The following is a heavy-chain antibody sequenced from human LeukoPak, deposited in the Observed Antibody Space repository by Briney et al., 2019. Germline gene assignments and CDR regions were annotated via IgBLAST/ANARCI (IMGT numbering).Heavy chain of an antibody. D-gene: IGHD3-10*01. J-gene: IGHJ6*03. V-gene: IGHV1-69*13. CDR2: IIPIFGTA. Sequence: ASVKVSCKASGGTFSSYAISWVRQAPGQGLEWMGGIIPIFGTANYAQKFQGRVTITADEPTSTAYMELSSLRSEDTAVYYCARRITMVRGAMDVWGKGTTVTISS. CDR3: ARRITMVRGAMDV. CDR1: GGTFSSYA.